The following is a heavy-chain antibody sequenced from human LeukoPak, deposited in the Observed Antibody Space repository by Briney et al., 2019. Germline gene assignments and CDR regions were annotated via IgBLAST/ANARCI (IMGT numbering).Heavy chain of an antibody. D-gene: IGHD3-22*01. Sequence: GGSLRLSCVASGFTFSISWVTWVRRAPGKGLEWVANIDKHGNGKYYVDSVKGRFAISRDYASNSVFLQMNSLRAEDTSVYFCARDAGWGYYDLWGQGTPVTVSS. CDR1: GFTFSISW. J-gene: IGHJ4*02. CDR2: IDKHGNGK. V-gene: IGHV3-7*01. CDR3: ARDAGWGYYDL.